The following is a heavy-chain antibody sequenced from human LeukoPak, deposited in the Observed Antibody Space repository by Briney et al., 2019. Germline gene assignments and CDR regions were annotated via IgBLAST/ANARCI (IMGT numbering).Heavy chain of an antibody. J-gene: IGHJ4*02. CDR1: GYTFISYG. V-gene: IGHV1-18*01. D-gene: IGHD6-19*01. Sequence: VASVKVSCKASGYTFISYGITWVRQAPGQGLEWMGWISVYNGDTKYAQKLQGRVTMTTDTSTSTAYMELRSLRSDDTAVYYCARDIAEQWLVRKYYFDYWGQGTLVTVSS. CDR3: ARDIAEQWLVRKYYFDY. CDR2: ISVYNGDT.